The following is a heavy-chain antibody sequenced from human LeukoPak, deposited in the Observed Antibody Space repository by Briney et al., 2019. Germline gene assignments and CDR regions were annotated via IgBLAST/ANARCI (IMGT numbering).Heavy chain of an antibody. J-gene: IGHJ4*02. CDR3: ARDLGRTNGVCRD. CDR2: ISSSSTYI. D-gene: IGHD2-8*01. CDR1: GFTFSLYS. Sequence: PGGSLRLSCAASGFTFSLYSMNWVRQTPGKGLEWVSSISSSSTYIYYADSVKGRFTISRDNAKNPLYLQMNSLRAEDTAVYYCARDLGRTNGVCRDWGQGTLVTVSS. V-gene: IGHV3-21*01.